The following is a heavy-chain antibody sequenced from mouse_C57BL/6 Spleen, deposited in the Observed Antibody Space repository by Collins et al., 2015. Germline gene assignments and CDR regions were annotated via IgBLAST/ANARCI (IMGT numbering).Heavy chain of an antibody. CDR1: GYAFSSSW. D-gene: IGHD4-1*01. Sequence: QVQLQQSGPELVKPGASVKISCKASGYAFSSSWMNWVKQRPGKGLEWIGRIYPGDGDTNYNGKFKGKATLTADKSSSTAYMQLSSLTSEDSAAYFCAAPGTPIAYWGQGTLVTVSA. J-gene: IGHJ3*01. CDR2: IYPGDGDT. V-gene: IGHV1-82*01. CDR3: AAPGTPIAY.